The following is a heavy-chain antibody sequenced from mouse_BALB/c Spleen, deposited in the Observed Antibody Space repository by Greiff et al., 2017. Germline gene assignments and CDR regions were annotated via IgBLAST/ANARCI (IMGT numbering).Heavy chain of an antibody. CDR3: ARGDY. CDR2: ISSVSSTI. CDR1: GFTFSSFG. J-gene: IGHJ2*01. Sequence: EVMLVESGGGLVQPGGSRKLSCAASGFTFSSFGMHWVRQAPEKGLEWVAYISSVSSTIYYADTVKGRFTISRDNPKNTLFLQMTSLRSEDTAMYYCARGDYWGQGTTLTVSS. V-gene: IGHV5-17*02.